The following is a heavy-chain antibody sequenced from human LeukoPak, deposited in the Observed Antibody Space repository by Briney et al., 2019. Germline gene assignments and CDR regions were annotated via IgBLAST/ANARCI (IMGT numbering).Heavy chain of an antibody. J-gene: IGHJ4*02. V-gene: IGHV4-38-2*02. D-gene: IGHD6-19*01. CDR2: IYHSGST. Sequence: PSETLSLTCTVSGYSISSGYYWGWIRQPPGKGLEWIGSIYHSGSTYYNPSLKSRVTISVDTSKNQFSLQLNSVTPEDTAVYYCARASREGWQWLADFDYWGQGTLVTVSS. CDR1: GYSISSGYY. CDR3: ARASREGWQWLADFDY.